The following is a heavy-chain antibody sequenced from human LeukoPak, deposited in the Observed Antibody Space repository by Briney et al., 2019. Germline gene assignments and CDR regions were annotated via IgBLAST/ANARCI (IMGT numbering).Heavy chain of an antibody. CDR1: GFTFSGSV. Sequence: GGSLRLSCAASGFTFSGSVMHWVRQASGKGLEWVGRIRSKANSYATAYAASVKGRFTISRDDSKNTAYLQMNSLKTEDTAVYYCAKGRTEGGTLALDYWGQGTLVTVSS. D-gene: IGHD6-19*01. J-gene: IGHJ4*02. CDR2: IRSKANSYAT. V-gene: IGHV3-73*01. CDR3: AKGRTEGGTLALDY.